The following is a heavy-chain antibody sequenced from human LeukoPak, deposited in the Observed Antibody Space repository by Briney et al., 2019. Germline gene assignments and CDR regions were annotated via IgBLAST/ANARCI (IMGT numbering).Heavy chain of an antibody. D-gene: IGHD6-13*01. J-gene: IGHJ4*02. CDR2: IFCSGST. CDR3: ARVKSYSSSPKATNIDY. Sequence: PSETLSLTCTVSGGSISSYYWSWIRQPPGKGLEWIGYIFCSGSTDYNPSLESRVTISVDTSKNQFSLKLSSVTAADTAVYYCARVKSYSSSPKATNIDYWGQGTLVTVSS. V-gene: IGHV4-59*01. CDR1: GGSISSYY.